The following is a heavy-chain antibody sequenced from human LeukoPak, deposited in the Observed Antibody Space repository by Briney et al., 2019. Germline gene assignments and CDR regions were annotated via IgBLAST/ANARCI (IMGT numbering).Heavy chain of an antibody. V-gene: IGHV1-8*03. CDR3: ARSPRATTGGYYYYYMDV. CDR2: MNPNSGNT. Sequence: GASVKVSCKASGYTFTSYDNNWVRQATGQGLEWMAWMNPNSGNTSYAQKFQGRVTITRNTSISTACMELSSLRSEDTAVYYCARSPRATTGGYYYYYMDVWGKGTTVTVSS. J-gene: IGHJ6*03. D-gene: IGHD1-26*01. CDR1: GYTFTSYD.